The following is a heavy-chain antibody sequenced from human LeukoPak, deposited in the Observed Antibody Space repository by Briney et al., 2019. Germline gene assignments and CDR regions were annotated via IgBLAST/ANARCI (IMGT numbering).Heavy chain of an antibody. D-gene: IGHD6-13*01. Sequence: PSETLSLTCTVSGGSISSSSYYWGWIRQPPGKGLEWIGSIYYTGSTNYNPSLESRVTFSVDTSKNQFSLRLRSVTAADTAVYYCARMVLGYSNTWCQFDYWGQGTLVTVSS. CDR3: ARMVLGYSNTWCQFDY. J-gene: IGHJ4*02. V-gene: IGHV4-39*07. CDR2: IYYTGST. CDR1: GGSISSSSYY.